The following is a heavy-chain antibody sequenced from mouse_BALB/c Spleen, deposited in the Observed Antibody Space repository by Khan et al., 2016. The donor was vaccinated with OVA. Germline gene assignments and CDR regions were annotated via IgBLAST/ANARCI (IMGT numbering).Heavy chain of an antibody. D-gene: IGHD2-4*01. CDR1: GYSFTGYT. CDR3: ARWGITRAMDY. V-gene: IGHV1-18*01. CDR2: INPYNGGT. Sequence: VQLKQSGPEVVKPGVSVKISCKASGYSFTGYTMKWVKQSHGKNLEWIGLINPYNGGTAYTQNFKGKATLTVDKSSSTAYMEVLSLTFEDSAVYYCARWGITRAMDYWGQGTSVTVSS. J-gene: IGHJ4*01.